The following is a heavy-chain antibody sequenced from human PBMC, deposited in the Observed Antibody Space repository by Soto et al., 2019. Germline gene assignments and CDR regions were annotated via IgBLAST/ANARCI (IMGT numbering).Heavy chain of an antibody. CDR1: GFTFDDYA. D-gene: IGHD6-6*01. J-gene: IGHJ4*02. V-gene: IGHV3-9*01. Sequence: EVQLVESGGGLVQPGRSLRLSCAASGFTFDDYAMHWVRQGPGKGLEWVSGISWNSGSIGYADSVKGRFTISRDNAKNSLYLQMNSLRAEDTALYYCAKDIRIADRYFDYWGQGTLVTVSS. CDR3: AKDIRIADRYFDY. CDR2: ISWNSGSI.